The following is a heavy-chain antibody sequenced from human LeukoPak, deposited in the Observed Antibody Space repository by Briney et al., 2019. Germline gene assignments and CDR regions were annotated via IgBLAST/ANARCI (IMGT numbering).Heavy chain of an antibody. CDR1: GSSISSYY. CDR2: IYYSGST. J-gene: IGHJ4*02. Sequence: SETLSLTCTVSGSSISSYYWSWIRQPPGKGLEWIGYIYYSGSTNYNPSLKSRVTISVDTSKNQFSLKLSSVTAADTAVYYCARVRGNLLDYWGQGTLVTVSS. V-gene: IGHV4-59*08. CDR3: ARVRGNLLDY. D-gene: IGHD1-1*01.